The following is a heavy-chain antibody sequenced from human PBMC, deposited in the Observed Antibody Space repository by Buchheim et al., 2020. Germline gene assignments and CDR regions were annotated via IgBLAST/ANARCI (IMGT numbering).Heavy chain of an antibody. Sequence: EVQLVESGGALVQPGGSLRLSCAASGFAFSSYWMTWVRQAPGKGLEWVANIKEAGTKKKYVDSVKGRFTISRDNAEHSLYLEMNSLRVEDTAVYYCAQGELMGEDFWGQGTL. CDR1: GFAFSSYW. CDR2: IKEAGTKK. D-gene: IGHD1-26*01. CDR3: AQGELMGEDF. V-gene: IGHV3-7*01. J-gene: IGHJ1*01.